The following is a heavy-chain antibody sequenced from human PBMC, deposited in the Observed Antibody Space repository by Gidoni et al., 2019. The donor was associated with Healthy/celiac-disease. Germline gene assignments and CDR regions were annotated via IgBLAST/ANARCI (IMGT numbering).Heavy chain of an antibody. CDR1: PWSSTGHY. CDR2: INHSGRT. V-gene: IGHV4-34*01. J-gene: IGHJ3*02. Sequence: VQLLQAGAGLLKFSVPLSPTPAVHPWSSTGHYWSWFRQPQWKGLEWIGEINHSGRTNYNRSRKSRVTIAVETSKNQFTMKMTSVTAADTAVYYCARGPASRNYYDSSGPRGGGAFDIWGQGTMVTVSS. D-gene: IGHD3-22*01. CDR3: ARGPASRNYYDSSGPRGGGAFDI.